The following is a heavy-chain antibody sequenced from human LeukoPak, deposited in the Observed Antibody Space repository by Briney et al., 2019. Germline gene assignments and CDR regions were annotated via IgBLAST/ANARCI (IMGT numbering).Heavy chain of an antibody. J-gene: IGHJ4*02. Sequence: PSETLSLTCTVSGGSISSYYWSWIRQPPGKGLEWIGYIYYSGNTNYNPSLKSRVTISVDTSKNQFSLKLSSVTAADTALYYCARGSAWYFVYWGQGTLVTVSS. V-gene: IGHV4-59*01. CDR2: IYYSGNT. D-gene: IGHD6-19*01. CDR1: GGSISSYY. CDR3: ARGSAWYFVY.